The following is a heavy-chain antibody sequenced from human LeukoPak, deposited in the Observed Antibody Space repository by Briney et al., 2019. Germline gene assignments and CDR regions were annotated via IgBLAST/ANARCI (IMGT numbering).Heavy chain of an antibody. V-gene: IGHV3-30-3*01. Sequence: SLRLSCAASGFTFSSYAIHWVRQAPGKWLEWEAVIAYDGVNKYYADSVKGRFTVSRDNAKHSLYLQMNSLRAEDTAVYYCVRDAKQYYDILTGYYNDAFDIWGQGTMVTVSS. CDR3: VRDAKQYYDILTGYYNDAFDI. CDR1: GFTFSSYA. CDR2: IAYDGVNK. D-gene: IGHD3-9*01. J-gene: IGHJ3*02.